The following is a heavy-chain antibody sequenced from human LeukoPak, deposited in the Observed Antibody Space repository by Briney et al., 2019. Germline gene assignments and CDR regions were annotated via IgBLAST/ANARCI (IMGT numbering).Heavy chain of an antibody. Sequence: RGESLKISCKGSGYSFTSYWIGWVRQMPGKGLEWMAIIYPGDSDTRYSPSFQGQVTISADKSISAAYLQWSSLKASDTAMYYCTRSTGSSSSWEFDYWGQGTLVTVSS. J-gene: IGHJ4*02. CDR2: IYPGDSDT. CDR3: TRSTGSSSSWEFDY. D-gene: IGHD6-13*01. CDR1: GYSFTSYW. V-gene: IGHV5-51*01.